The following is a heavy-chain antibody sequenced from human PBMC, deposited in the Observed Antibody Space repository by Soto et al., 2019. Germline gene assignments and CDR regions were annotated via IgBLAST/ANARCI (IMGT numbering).Heavy chain of an antibody. D-gene: IGHD3-22*01. CDR2: IYYTGST. CDR1: GGSISSGGYY. Sequence: LYLTCTVSGGSISSGGYYLSWIRQHPGKGLEWIGYIYYTGSTYYNPSLKSRVTMSVDTSKNQFSLRVRSVTAADTAVYYCARGPDYYDNSGMTFHVWGQGTMVTVSS. CDR3: ARGPDYYDNSGMTFHV. J-gene: IGHJ3*01. V-gene: IGHV4-31*03.